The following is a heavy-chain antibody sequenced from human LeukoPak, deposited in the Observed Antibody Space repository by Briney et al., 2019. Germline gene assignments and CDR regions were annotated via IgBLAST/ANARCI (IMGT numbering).Heavy chain of an antibody. V-gene: IGHV3-9*01. Sequence: QPGRSLRLSCAASGFTFDDYAMHWVRQAPGKGLEWVSGISWNSGSIGYADSVKGRFTISRDNAKNSLYLQMNSLRAEDTAVYYCARSYTGSPRNWFDPWGQGTLVTVSS. CDR2: ISWNSGSI. CDR3: ARSYTGSPRNWFDP. J-gene: IGHJ5*02. D-gene: IGHD1-26*01. CDR1: GFTFDDYA.